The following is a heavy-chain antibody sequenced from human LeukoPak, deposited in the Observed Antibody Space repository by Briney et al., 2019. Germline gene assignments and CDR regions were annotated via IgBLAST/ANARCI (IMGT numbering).Heavy chain of an antibody. D-gene: IGHD3-10*01. CDR1: GFTFSSYS. CDR2: ISSSSSYI. V-gene: IGHV3-21*01. Sequence: GGSLRLSCAASGFTFSSYSMNWVRQAPGKGLAWVSSISSSSSYIYYADSVKGRFTISRDNAKNSLYLQMNSLRAEDTAVYYCARDSVRVGYGSGSLPFYWGQGTLVTVSS. CDR3: ARDSVRVGYGSGSLPFY. J-gene: IGHJ4*02.